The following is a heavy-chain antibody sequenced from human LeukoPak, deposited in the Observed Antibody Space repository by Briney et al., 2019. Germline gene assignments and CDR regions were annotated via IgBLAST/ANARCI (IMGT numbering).Heavy chain of an antibody. CDR2: IKEDGSEK. CDR1: GFTFSSHW. Sequence: GGPLRLSCAASGFTFSSHWMNWVRQAPGKGLEWVANIKEDGSEKYYVDSVKGRFTISRDESRNSLYLQMNSLKTEDTAFYYCASGSTGTLDYWGQGTLVTVSS. V-gene: IGHV3-7*05. D-gene: IGHD1-26*01. J-gene: IGHJ4*02. CDR3: ASGSTGTLDY.